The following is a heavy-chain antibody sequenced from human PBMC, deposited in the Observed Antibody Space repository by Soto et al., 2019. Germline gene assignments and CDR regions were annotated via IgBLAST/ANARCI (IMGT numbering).Heavy chain of an antibody. J-gene: IGHJ3*01. CDR3: AKVRLTDYLGYAPHL. CDR1: GFTFNNYA. CDR2: ISPNGDST. V-gene: IGHV3-23*01. D-gene: IGHD2-8*01. Sequence: EVQLLESGGGLVQPGGSLRLACAASGFTFNNYAMNWVRQAPGRGLEWVSIISPNGDSTYYADSVKGRFTISRDNSPHTVFLQMNSLRAEDTAIYFCAKVRLTDYLGYAPHLWGQGTLVTVSS.